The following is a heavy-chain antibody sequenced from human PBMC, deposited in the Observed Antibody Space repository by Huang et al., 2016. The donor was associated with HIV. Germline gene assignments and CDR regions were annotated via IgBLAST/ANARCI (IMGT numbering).Heavy chain of an antibody. CDR3: ARGRGSSWSLFDT. CDR2: INQSGRT. CDR1: GESLSDFF. D-gene: IGHD6-13*01. V-gene: IGHV4-34*02. Sequence: QVQLEQWGARLLKPSETLSLTCAVYGESLSDFFWSWIRQPPVKGLEWIGEINQSGRTNDKPSLKSRGTIAVDTSKKQFSLKLKSVTAADTSMYYCARGRGSSWSLFDTWGQGSLVTVFS. J-gene: IGHJ4*02.